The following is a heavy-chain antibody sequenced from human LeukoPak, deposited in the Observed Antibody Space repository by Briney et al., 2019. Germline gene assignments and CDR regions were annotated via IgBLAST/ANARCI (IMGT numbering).Heavy chain of an antibody. CDR2: IFHSGSS. CDR3: ARDLWFVNAPGSWFDP. J-gene: IGHJ5*02. CDR1: GDSISSGDYS. Sequence: SETLSLTCAVSGDSISSGDYSWSWIRQPSGKGLEWIGYIFHSGSSYYNPSLKSRVTISVDKSKNQFSLRLTSVTAADTAVYYCARDLWFVNAPGSWFDPWGQGTLVTVSS. D-gene: IGHD3-10*01. V-gene: IGHV4-30-2*01.